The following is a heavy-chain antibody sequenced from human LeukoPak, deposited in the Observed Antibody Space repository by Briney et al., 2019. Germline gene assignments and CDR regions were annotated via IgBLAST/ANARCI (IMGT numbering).Heavy chain of an antibody. CDR3: ARQGSITMIGGVY. CDR2: IYYSGST. CDR1: GGSISSTNYY. J-gene: IGHJ4*02. D-gene: IGHD3-22*01. V-gene: IGHV4-39*01. Sequence: PSETLSLTCTVSGGSISSTNYYWGWIRQPPGKGLEWIGTIYYSGSTYYTPSLKSRVTISVDTSKNQFSLKLSSVTAADTAVYYCARQGSITMIGGVYWGQGTLVTVSS.